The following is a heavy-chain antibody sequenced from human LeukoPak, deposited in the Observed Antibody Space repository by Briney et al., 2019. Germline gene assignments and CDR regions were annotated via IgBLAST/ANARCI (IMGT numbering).Heavy chain of an antibody. Sequence: PSETLSLTCTVSGGSFSSHYWTWIRQPPGQGLEWIGYISYIGTTNYNPSLKSRVTISIDTSKNQFSLKLSSVTAADTAVYYCARDLVTVTKGFDIWGQGTMVSVSA. J-gene: IGHJ3*02. CDR1: GGSFSSHY. CDR2: ISYIGTT. V-gene: IGHV4-59*11. D-gene: IGHD4-17*01. CDR3: ARDLVTVTKGFDI.